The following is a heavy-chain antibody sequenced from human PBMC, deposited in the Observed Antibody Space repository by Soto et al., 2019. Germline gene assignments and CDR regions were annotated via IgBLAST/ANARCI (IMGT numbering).Heavy chain of an antibody. CDR2: IYYDGSKT. CDR1: GFTVSHYG. Sequence: QVQLVESGGGVVQPGRSLRLSCAASGFTVSHYGMHWVRQAPGKGLEWVAVIYYDGSKTFSADSVKGRFTISRDNFKNSLYLQVDSLRADDTAVYFCVKNFKNLEDGDAFDIWGQGTMVSVSS. V-gene: IGHV3-30*18. D-gene: IGHD1-7*01. CDR3: VKNFKNLEDGDAFDI. J-gene: IGHJ3*02.